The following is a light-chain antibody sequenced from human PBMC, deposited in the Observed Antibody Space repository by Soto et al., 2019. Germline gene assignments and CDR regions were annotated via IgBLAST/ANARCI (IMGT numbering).Light chain of an antibody. J-gene: IGKJ4*01. Sequence: DIQMTQSPSTLSAYVGDRATITCRASQSINTWLAWYQQKPGKAPNXLIYDASNLESGVPSRFNGSGSGTEFTLTISSLQPEDVATYYCQQYNSYPRTLGGGTKVDIK. CDR3: QQYNSYPRT. CDR1: QSINTW. CDR2: DAS. V-gene: IGKV1-5*01.